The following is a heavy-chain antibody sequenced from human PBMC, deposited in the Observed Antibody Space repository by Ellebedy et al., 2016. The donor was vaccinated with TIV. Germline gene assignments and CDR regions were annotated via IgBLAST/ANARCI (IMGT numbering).Heavy chain of an antibody. CDR1: GYTFTSYG. V-gene: IGHV1-18*01. CDR3: ARLWFGELEHCP. Sequence: ASVKVSCXASGYTFTSYGISWVRQAPGQGLEWMGWISAYNGNTNYAQKLQGRVTMTTDTSTSTAYMELRSLRSDDTAVYYCARLWFGELEHCPWGQGTLVTVSS. D-gene: IGHD3-10*01. CDR2: ISAYNGNT. J-gene: IGHJ4*02.